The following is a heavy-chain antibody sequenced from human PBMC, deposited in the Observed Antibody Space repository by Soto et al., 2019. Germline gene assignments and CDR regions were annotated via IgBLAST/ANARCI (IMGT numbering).Heavy chain of an antibody. Sequence: EMQLSESGGGLVQPGGSLRLSCAASGFTFGSYAMSWVRQAPGKGLEWVSAISGGGSDTYYADSVKGRFTISRDNSQKTLFLQMNSLRVEDTAIYYCAKDPKSTVRFNWFDPWGQGTLVTVSS. J-gene: IGHJ5*02. CDR3: AKDPKSTVRFNWFDP. CDR2: ISGGGSDT. V-gene: IGHV3-23*01. CDR1: GFTFGSYA. D-gene: IGHD2-8*02.